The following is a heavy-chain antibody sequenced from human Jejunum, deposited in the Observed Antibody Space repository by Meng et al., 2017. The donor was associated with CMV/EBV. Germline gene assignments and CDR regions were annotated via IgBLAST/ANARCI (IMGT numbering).Heavy chain of an antibody. CDR3: ARCPRDDDSGYWFFDN. CDR1: GGSFSGYY. J-gene: IGHJ4*02. CDR2: INYRGST. V-gene: IGHV4-34*01. D-gene: IGHD3-22*01. Sequence: QGHLQEWGAGLLQPSEPLSLTCAVYGGSFSGYYWSWIRQPPGKGLEWIGEINYRGSTNYSPSLKSRVTMSLDTSKNQFSLKLTSVTAADTAMYYCARCPRDDDSGYWFFDNWGQGTLVTVSS.